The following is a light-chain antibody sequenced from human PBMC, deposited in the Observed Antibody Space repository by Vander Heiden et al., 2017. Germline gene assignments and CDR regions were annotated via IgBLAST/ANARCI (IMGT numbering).Light chain of an antibody. Sequence: EIVLPHSPATLSLSPGERATLSCRASQSVSSYLAWYQQKPGQAPRLLIYDASNRATGIPARFSGSGSGTDFTLTISSLEPEDFAVYYCQQRSNWPPWTFGQGTKVEIK. CDR2: DAS. CDR3: QQRSNWPPWT. J-gene: IGKJ1*01. CDR1: QSVSSY. V-gene: IGKV3-11*01.